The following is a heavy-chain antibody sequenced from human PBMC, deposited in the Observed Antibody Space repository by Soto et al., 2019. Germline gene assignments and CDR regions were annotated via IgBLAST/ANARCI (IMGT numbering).Heavy chain of an antibody. J-gene: IGHJ4*02. CDR3: ARDYYYDSSGHDY. V-gene: IGHV1-3*01. Sequence: ASVKVSCKASGYTFTSYAMHWVRQAPGQRLEWMGWINAGNGNTKYSQKFQGRVTMTRDTSTSTVYMELSSLRSEDTAVYYCARDYYYDSSGHDYWGQGTLVTVSS. D-gene: IGHD3-22*01. CDR2: INAGNGNT. CDR1: GYTFTSYA.